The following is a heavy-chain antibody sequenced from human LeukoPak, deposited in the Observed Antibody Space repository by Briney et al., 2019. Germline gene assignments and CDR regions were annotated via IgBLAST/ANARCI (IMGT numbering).Heavy chain of an antibody. D-gene: IGHD1-26*01. CDR1: GFTYDDYD. Sequence: GGSLRLSCAASGFTYDDYDMSWVRQAPGKGLEWVSNINWHGGSTAYADSVKGRFTISRDNAKNSLYLQMNSLRAEDTAVYYCATTGVGATDTFDYWGQGTLVTVSS. V-gene: IGHV3-20*04. J-gene: IGHJ4*02. CDR2: INWHGGST. CDR3: ATTGVGATDTFDY.